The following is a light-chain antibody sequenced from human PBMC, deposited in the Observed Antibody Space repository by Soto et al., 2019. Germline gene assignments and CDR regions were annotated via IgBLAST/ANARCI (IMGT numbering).Light chain of an antibody. J-gene: IGLJ2*01. CDR1: GGSIATNY. V-gene: IGLV6-57*02. CDR2: EDN. Sequence: NFMLTQPHSVSESPGQTVTISCIGSGGSIATNYVQWYQQRPGSAPITVIYEDNQRPSGVPDRFSGSIDSSSNSASHPISGLKTADEADYYCQSYDANYVVFGGGTKVTVL. CDR3: QSYDANYVV.